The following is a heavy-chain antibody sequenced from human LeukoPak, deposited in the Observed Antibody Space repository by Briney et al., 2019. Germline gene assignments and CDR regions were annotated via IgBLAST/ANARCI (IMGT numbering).Heavy chain of an antibody. Sequence: GGTLRLSCAASGFTFSLYGMNWVRQAPGKGLEWVSGISPSGDITYYADSVKGRFTISRDNSKNTLHLEVISLTAEDTAVYYCAKDDAWIRFGEWSQGTLVTVSS. V-gene: IGHV3-23*01. J-gene: IGHJ4*02. CDR1: GFTFSLYG. CDR2: ISPSGDIT. D-gene: IGHD3-10*01. CDR3: AKDDAWIRFGE.